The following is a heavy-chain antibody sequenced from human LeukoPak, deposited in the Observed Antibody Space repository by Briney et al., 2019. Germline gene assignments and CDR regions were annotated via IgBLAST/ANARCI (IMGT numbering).Heavy chain of an antibody. CDR3: TRVQAGRSGLMDV. CDR1: GFTLSGYW. V-gene: IGHV3-74*01. D-gene: IGHD2-8*02. Sequence: GESLKISCAASGFTLSGYWMHWVRQVPGKGLVWVSRIDANGGGTTYADSVKGRFAISRDNAKNTLYLQMSSLRIEDTAVYYCTRVQAGRSGLMDVWGRGTTVTVSS. J-gene: IGHJ6*02. CDR2: IDANGGGT.